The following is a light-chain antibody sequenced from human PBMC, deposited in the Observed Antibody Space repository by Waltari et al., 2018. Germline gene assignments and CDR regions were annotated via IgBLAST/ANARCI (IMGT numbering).Light chain of an antibody. CDR2: GAS. V-gene: IGKV3-15*01. Sequence: RVMTQSPATLSVSPGERATLSCRASQNVGSNLAWYQQKPGQAPRLLIHGASSRATGIPARFSGSGSGTAFTLTISSLQSEDFVVYYCQQYNNWPPAFGQGTKVEVK. J-gene: IGKJ1*01. CDR3: QQYNNWPPA. CDR1: QNVGSN.